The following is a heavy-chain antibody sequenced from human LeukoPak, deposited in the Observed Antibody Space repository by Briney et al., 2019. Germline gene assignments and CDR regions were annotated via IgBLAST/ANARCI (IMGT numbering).Heavy chain of an antibody. CDR1: GFTFGSYW. J-gene: IGHJ4*02. CDR2: INGSGDNT. D-gene: IGHD2-21*02. V-gene: IGHV3-23*01. Sequence: GGSLRLSCAASGFTFGSYWMTWVRQAPGKGLEWVSAINGSGDNTYYADSVKGRFTVSRDNSKNTLYVQMKSLRAEDTAVYYCAKDFVVVPGNVNYFDYWGQGTLVTVSS. CDR3: AKDFVVVPGNVNYFDY.